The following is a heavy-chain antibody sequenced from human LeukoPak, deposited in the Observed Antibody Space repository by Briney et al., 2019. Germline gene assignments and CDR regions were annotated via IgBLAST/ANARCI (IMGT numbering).Heavy chain of an antibody. V-gene: IGHV4-34*01. CDR1: GGSFSGYY. D-gene: IGHD2-2*01. CDR3: AKGDCSSASCQFDY. Sequence: SETLSLTCAVYGGSFSGYYWSWIRQPPGKGLEWIGEINHSGSTNYNPSLKSRVTISVDTSKNQFSLKVRSVTAADTAMYYCAKGDCSSASCQFDYWGQGTLVTVSS. CDR2: INHSGST. J-gene: IGHJ4*02.